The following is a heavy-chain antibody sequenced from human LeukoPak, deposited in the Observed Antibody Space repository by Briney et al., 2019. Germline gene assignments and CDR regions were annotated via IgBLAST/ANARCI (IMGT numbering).Heavy chain of an antibody. CDR2: IYYSGST. Sequence: SKTLSLTCTVSGGSISSYYWSWIRQPPGKGLEWIGYIYYSGSTNYDPSLKSRVTISVDTSKNQFSLKLSSVTAADTAVYYCARDLGWSGIDYWGQGTLVTVSS. J-gene: IGHJ4*02. D-gene: IGHD3-3*01. CDR1: GGSISSYY. CDR3: ARDLGWSGIDY. V-gene: IGHV4-59*01.